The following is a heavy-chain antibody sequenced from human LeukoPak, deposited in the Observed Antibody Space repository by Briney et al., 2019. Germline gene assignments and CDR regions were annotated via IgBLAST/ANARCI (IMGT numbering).Heavy chain of an antibody. Sequence: GGSLRLSCAASGFSFSDSYMSWIRQAPGQGLEWLSYIKSSDTSTFYADSVKGRFTVSRDNAKNSLYLQMNSLRAEDTAVYYCARRGNMSSHAFDIWGQGTVVSVSS. J-gene: IGHJ3*02. CDR3: ARRGNMSSHAFDI. CDR1: GFSFSDSY. CDR2: IKSSDTST. D-gene: IGHD2/OR15-2a*01. V-gene: IGHV3-11*01.